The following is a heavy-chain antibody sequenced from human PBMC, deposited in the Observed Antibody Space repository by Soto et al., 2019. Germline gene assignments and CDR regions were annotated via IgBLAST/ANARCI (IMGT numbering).Heavy chain of an antibody. V-gene: IGHV3-66*01. Sequence: EVRLVQSGGGLVQPGGSLRLSCAASLFIVSDNYMSWVRQATGKGLEWVSLVYSGGGTDYAESVKSRFTISRDNSKNTLYLQMNSLKAEDTGIYYCATRMTTAPYWGQGTVVTVSS. CDR2: VYSGGGT. J-gene: IGHJ4*02. CDR3: ATRMTTAPY. CDR1: LFIVSDNY. D-gene: IGHD4-17*01.